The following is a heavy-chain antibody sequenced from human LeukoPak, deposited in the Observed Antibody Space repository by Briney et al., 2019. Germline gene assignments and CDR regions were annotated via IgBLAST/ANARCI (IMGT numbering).Heavy chain of an antibody. D-gene: IGHD3-10*01. CDR2: IIPILGIA. CDR1: GGTFSSYA. J-gene: IGHJ1*01. Sequence: ASVKVSCKASGGTFSSYAISWVRQAPGQGLEWMGRIIPILGIANYAQKFQGRVTITADKSTSTAYMELSSPRSEDTAVYYCARDLPFGELPKYFQHWGLGTLVTVSS. V-gene: IGHV1-69*04. CDR3: ARDLPFGELPKYFQH.